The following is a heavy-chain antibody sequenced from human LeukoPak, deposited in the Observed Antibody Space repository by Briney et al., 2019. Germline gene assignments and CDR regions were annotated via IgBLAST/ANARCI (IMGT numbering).Heavy chain of an antibody. J-gene: IGHJ6*02. CDR3: ARGGGLDV. D-gene: IGHD3-16*01. CDR2: INHNGNVN. CDR1: GFTFSSYW. V-gene: IGHV3-7*03. Sequence: GGSLRLSCAASGFTFSSYWMNWARQAPGKGLEWVASINHNGNVNYYVDSVKGRFTISRDNAKNSLYLQMSNLRAEDTAVYFCARGGGLDVWGQGAMVTVSS.